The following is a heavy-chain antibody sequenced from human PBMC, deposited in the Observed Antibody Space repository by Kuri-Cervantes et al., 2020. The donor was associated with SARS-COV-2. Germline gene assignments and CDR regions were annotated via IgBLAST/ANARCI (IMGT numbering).Heavy chain of an antibody. V-gene: IGHV4-39*01. J-gene: IGHJ4*02. Sequence: SETLSLTCTVSGGSISSYYWSWIRQPPGKGLEWIGSIYYSGSTYYNPSLKSRVTISVDTSKNQFSLKLSSVTAADTAVYYCARQGPGSSWYSFDYWGQGTLVTVSS. D-gene: IGHD6-13*01. CDR1: GGSISSYY. CDR3: ARQGPGSSWYSFDY. CDR2: IYYSGST.